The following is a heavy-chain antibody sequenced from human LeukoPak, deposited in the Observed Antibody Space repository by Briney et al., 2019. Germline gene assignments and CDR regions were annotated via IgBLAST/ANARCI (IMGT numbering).Heavy chain of an antibody. V-gene: IGHV1-69*13. Sequence: ASVKVSCKASGGTFSSYAISWVRQAPGQGLEWMGGIIPIFGTANYAQKFQGRVTITADESTSTAYMELSSLRSEDTAVYYCARDEINWTDAYFDYWGQGTLVTVSS. J-gene: IGHJ4*02. CDR1: GGTFSSYA. D-gene: IGHD1-1*01. CDR3: ARDEINWTDAYFDY. CDR2: IIPIFGTA.